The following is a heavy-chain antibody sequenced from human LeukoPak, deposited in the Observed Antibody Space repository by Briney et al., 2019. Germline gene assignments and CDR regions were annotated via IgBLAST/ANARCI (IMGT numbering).Heavy chain of an antibody. Sequence: GGSLRLSCAASGFTFSSYAMSWVRQAPGRGLEWVSAISGSGGSTYYADSVKGRFTISRDNSKNTLYLQMNSLRAEDTAVYYCAKGRKRFGEISFDYWGQGTLVTVSS. D-gene: IGHD3-10*01. V-gene: IGHV3-23*01. CDR3: AKGRKRFGEISFDY. J-gene: IGHJ4*02. CDR2: ISGSGGST. CDR1: GFTFSSYA.